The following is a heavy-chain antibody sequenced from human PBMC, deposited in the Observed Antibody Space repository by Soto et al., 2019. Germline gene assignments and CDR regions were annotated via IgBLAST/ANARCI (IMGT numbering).Heavy chain of an antibody. CDR3: VRTSLVVGADTREDY. V-gene: IGHV3-74*01. CDR2: INSDGSST. CDR1: GFTLSSYW. J-gene: IGHJ4*02. D-gene: IGHD2-15*01. Sequence: EVQLVESGGGLVQPGGSLRLSCAASGFTLSSYWMHWVRQAPGKGLVWVSRINSDGSSTSYADSVKGRFTISRDNAKNTLYLQMNSLRAADTAVYYCVRTSLVVGADTREDYWGQGTLVTVSS.